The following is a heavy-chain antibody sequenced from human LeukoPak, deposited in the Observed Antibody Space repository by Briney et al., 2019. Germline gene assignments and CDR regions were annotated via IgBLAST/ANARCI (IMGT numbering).Heavy chain of an antibody. CDR1: GYTFTDYY. V-gene: IGHV1-2*02. CDR3: ARDSGMDYYDSSGYYYVLLRN. Sequence: HVASVKVSCKASGYTFTDYYMHWVRQAPGQGLEWMGWINPNSGGTNYTQKFQGRVTMTRDTSISTAYMELSRLRSDDTAVYYCARDSGMDYYDSSGYYYVLLRNWGQGTLITVSS. J-gene: IGHJ4*02. CDR2: INPNSGGT. D-gene: IGHD3-22*01.